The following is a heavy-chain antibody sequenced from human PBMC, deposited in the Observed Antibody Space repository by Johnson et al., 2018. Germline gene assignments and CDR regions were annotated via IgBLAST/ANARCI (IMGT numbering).Heavy chain of an antibody. CDR1: GFTFDDYA. CDR2: ISGSGGST. J-gene: IGHJ3*02. V-gene: IGHV3-23*04. D-gene: IGHD2-15*01. CDR3: ASEIVVVVAATPNCAFDI. Sequence: VQLVESGGGLVQPGRSLRLSCAASGFTFDDYAIHWVRQAPGKGLEWVSAISGSGGSTYYADSVKGRFTISRDNSKNTLYLQMNSLRAEDTAVYYCASEIVVVVAATPNCAFDIWGQGTMVTVSS.